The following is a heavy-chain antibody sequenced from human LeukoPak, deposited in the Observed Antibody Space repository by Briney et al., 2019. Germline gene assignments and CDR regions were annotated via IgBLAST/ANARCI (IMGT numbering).Heavy chain of an antibody. CDR1: GFTFSNHA. J-gene: IGHJ4*02. V-gene: IGHV3-23*01. Sequence: GGSLRLSCGVSGFTFSNHAMSWVRQSSGKGLEWVSVISGGGDTTYYADSVKGRFTISRDNSKNTLFLQMNRLRAEDTAVYYCAGRRVLDASFDYWGQGTLVTVSS. CDR2: ISGGGDTT. CDR3: AGRRVLDASFDY. D-gene: IGHD3-16*01.